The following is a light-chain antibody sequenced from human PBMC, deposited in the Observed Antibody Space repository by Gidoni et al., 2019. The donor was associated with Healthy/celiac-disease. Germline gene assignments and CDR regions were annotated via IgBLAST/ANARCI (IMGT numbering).Light chain of an antibody. CDR3: MQGTHWPYT. V-gene: IGKV2-30*01. CDR1: QGLEYSHENPY. Sequence: DVVMTQSPLSLPVTLGQPAYIPCRSSQGLEYSHENPYVNWFQQRPGESPRRLISKVTDRDSGVQNRFSGGGSGAYFTLTSRRVEAEDVGDYCCMQGTHWPYTFGQGTKLEIK. CDR2: KVT. J-gene: IGKJ2*01.